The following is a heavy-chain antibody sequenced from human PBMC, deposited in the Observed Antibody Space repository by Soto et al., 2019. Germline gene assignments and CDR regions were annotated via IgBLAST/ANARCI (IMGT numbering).Heavy chain of an antibody. CDR1: GGSISGSNYY. J-gene: IGHJ4*01. Sequence: PSETLSLTCTVSGGSISGSNYYWGWIRQPPGKGLEYIGTIFYSGSTNYNPSLKSRVAMSVDTSKNQFSLKLTSVSAADTAMYYCVRRSDSALDYWGQGTLVTVSS. V-gene: IGHV4-39*01. CDR2: IFYSGST. D-gene: IGHD3-22*01. CDR3: VRRSDSALDY.